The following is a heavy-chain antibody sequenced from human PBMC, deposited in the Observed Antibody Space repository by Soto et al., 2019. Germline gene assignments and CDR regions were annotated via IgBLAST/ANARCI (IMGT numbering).Heavy chain of an antibody. CDR3: ARGYCGGDCYSAYYYYGMDV. CDR2: ISNNGGST. J-gene: IGHJ6*02. Sequence: PGGSLRLSCAASGFTVSSYAMHWVRQTPGKGIEYVSAISNNGGSTYYANSVKIRFTISRDNSKNTLYLQMGSLRAEDMAVYYCARGYCGGDCYSAYYYYGMDVWGQGTTVTVSS. D-gene: IGHD2-21*02. V-gene: IGHV3-64*01. CDR1: GFTVSSYA.